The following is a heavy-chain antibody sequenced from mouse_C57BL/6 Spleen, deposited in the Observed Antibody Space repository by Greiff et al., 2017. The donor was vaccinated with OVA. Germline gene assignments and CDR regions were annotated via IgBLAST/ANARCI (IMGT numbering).Heavy chain of an antibody. J-gene: IGHJ3*01. CDR1: GYSITSGYY. CDR3: ARGGDDYPAWFAY. CDR2: ISYDGSN. D-gene: IGHD2-4*01. Sequence: EVQVVESGPGLVKPSQSLSLTCSVTGYSITSGYYWNWIRQFPGNKLEWMGYISYDGSNNYNPSLKNRISITRDTSKNQFFLKLNSVTTEDTATYYCARGGDDYPAWFAYWGQGTLVTVSA. V-gene: IGHV3-6*01.